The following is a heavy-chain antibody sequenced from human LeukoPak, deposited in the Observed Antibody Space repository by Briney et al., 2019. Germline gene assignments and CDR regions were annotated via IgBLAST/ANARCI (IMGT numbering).Heavy chain of an antibody. CDR2: IIPIFGTA. J-gene: IGHJ4*02. V-gene: IGHV1-69*13. CDR3: ARDWDYGSGSNPYY. D-gene: IGHD3-10*01. CDR1: GGTFSSYA. Sequence: GASVKVSCKASGGTFSSYAISWVRQAPGQGLEWMGGIIPIFGTANYAQKFQGRVTITADESTSTAYMELSSLRSEDTAVYYCARDWDYGSGSNPYYWGQGTLVTVSS.